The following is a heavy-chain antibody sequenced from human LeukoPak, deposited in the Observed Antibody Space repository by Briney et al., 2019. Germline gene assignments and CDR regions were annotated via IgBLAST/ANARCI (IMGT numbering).Heavy chain of an antibody. CDR1: GFTFSSYS. V-gene: IGHV3-21*01. Sequence: GGSLRLSCAASGFTFSSYSMNWVRQAPGKGLEWVSSISSSSSYIYYADSVKGRFTISGDNAKNSLYLQMNSLRAEDTAVYYCAHPWGAGAFDIWGQGTMVTVSS. CDR2: ISSSSSYI. CDR3: AHPWGAGAFDI. J-gene: IGHJ3*02. D-gene: IGHD7-27*01.